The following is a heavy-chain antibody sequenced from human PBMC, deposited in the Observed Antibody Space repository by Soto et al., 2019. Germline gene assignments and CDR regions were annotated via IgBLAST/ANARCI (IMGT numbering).Heavy chain of an antibody. Sequence: ASVKVSCKASGYTFTGYYMHWVRQAPGQGLEWMGWINPNSGGTNYAQKFQGWVTMTRDTSISTAYMELSRLRSDDTAVYYCARGNPDLQYYYYSMDVWGKGPRSPSP. CDR1: GYTFTGYY. CDR2: INPNSGGT. J-gene: IGHJ6*03. CDR3: ARGNPDLQYYYYSMDV. V-gene: IGHV1-2*04.